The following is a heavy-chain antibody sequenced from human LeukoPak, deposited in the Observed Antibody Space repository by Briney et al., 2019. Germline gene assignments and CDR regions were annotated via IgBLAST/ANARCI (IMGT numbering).Heavy chain of an antibody. CDR1: GFTFSSYA. J-gene: IGHJ4*02. D-gene: IGHD3-3*01. CDR2: ISYDGSNK. CDR3: ARGPGLGVVLPRNDY. Sequence: GGSLRLSCAASGFTFSSYAMHWVRQAPGKGLEWVAVISYDGSNKYYADSVKGRFTISRDNSKNTLYLQMSSLRAEDTAVYYCARGPGLGVVLPRNDYWGQGTLVTVSS. V-gene: IGHV3-30-3*01.